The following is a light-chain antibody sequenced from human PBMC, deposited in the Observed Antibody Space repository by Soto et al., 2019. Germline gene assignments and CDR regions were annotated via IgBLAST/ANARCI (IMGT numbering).Light chain of an antibody. J-gene: IGLJ1*01. V-gene: IGLV2-14*03. CDR2: DVN. CDR3: CSYTSSSTHV. Sequence: QSAPTQPASRSGSPGQSITISCTGTSSDVGGYNFVSWYQQHPGKVPKLMIFDVNRRPSGVSDRFSGSKSGYTASLTISGLQAEDERDYYCCSYTSSSTHVFGSGTKLTLL. CDR1: SSDVGGYNF.